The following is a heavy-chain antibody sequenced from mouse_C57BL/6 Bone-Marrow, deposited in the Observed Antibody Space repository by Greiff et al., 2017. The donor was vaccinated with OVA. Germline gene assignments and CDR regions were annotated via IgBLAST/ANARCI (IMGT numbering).Heavy chain of an antibody. V-gene: IGHV1-81*01. CDR1: GYTFTSYG. D-gene: IGHD1-1*01. CDR3: ARGDYYGSSYGAY. Sequence: VQLQQSGAELARPGASVKLSCKASGYTFTSYGISWVKQRTGQGLEWIGEIYPRSGNTYYNEKFKGKATLTADKSSSTAYMELRSLTSEDSAVYFCARGDYYGSSYGAYWGQGTLVTVSA. CDR2: IYPRSGNT. J-gene: IGHJ3*01.